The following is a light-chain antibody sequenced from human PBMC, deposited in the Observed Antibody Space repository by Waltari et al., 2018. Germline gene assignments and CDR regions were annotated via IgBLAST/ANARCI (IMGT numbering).Light chain of an antibody. J-gene: IGKJ2*01. CDR1: QTVSNND. CDR2: GAS. CDR3: QQYGSSPYT. Sequence: EIVLTQSPGTLSLSAGERATLSCRASQTVSNNDLAWYHQKPGQAPRLLIYGASTRATGIQDKFRGSGVGADFTLTISRLDPEDFAMYFCQQYGSSPYTFGQVTKLE. V-gene: IGKV3-20*01.